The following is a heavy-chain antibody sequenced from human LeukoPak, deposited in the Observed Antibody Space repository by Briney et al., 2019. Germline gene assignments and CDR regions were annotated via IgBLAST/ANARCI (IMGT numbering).Heavy chain of an antibody. J-gene: IGHJ6*04. D-gene: IGHD3-10*02. Sequence: GGSLRLSCAASGFTFSSYGMHWVRQAPGKGLEWVAVISYDGSNKYYAGSVKGRFTISRDNSKNTLYLQMNSLRAEDTAVYYCAELGITMIGGVWGKGTTVTISS. CDR1: GFTFSSYG. CDR2: ISYDGSNK. V-gene: IGHV3-30*18. CDR3: AELGITMIGGV.